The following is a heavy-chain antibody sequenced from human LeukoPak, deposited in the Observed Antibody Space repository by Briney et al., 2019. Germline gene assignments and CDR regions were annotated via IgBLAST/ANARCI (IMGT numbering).Heavy chain of an antibody. Sequence: PGGSLRLSCAASGFTVSSNYMSWVRQAPGKGLEWVSAISGSGGSTYYADSVKGRFTISRDNSKNTLYLQMNSLRAEDTAVYYCAKDVAYYDFWSGYSAYYYGMDVWGQGTTVTVSS. V-gene: IGHV3-23*01. CDR3: AKDVAYYDFWSGYSAYYYGMDV. D-gene: IGHD3-3*01. CDR2: ISGSGGST. J-gene: IGHJ6*02. CDR1: GFTVSSNY.